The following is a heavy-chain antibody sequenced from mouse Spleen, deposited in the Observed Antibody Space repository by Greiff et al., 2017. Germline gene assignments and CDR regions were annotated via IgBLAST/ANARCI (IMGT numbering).Heavy chain of an antibody. J-gene: IGHJ2*01. CDR2: INPGSGGT. CDR3: ARGSVYYGSQLGRSYFDY. Sequence: QVQLKESGAELVRPGTSVKVSCKASGYAFTNYLIEWVKQRPGQGLEWIGVINPGSGGTNYNEKFKGKATLTADKSSSTAYMQLSSLTSEDSAVYFCARGSVYYGSQLGRSYFDYWGQGTTLTVSS. D-gene: IGHD1-1*01. V-gene: IGHV1-54*01. CDR1: GYAFTNYL.